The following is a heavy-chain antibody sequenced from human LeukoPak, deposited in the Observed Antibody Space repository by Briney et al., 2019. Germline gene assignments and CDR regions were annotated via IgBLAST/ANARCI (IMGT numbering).Heavy chain of an antibody. CDR1: GFTFRSYE. CDR2: ITSTGSNR. D-gene: IGHD5-24*01. CDR3: ATRGREGYNANYYGMDV. Sequence: PGGSLRLSCAASGFTFRSYEMNWVRQAPGRGLEWVAYITSTGSNRYYADSVKGRFTISRDNSKNTLFLQMNSLRAEDAAVYYCATRGREGYNANYYGMDVWGQGTTVTVSS. J-gene: IGHJ6*02. V-gene: IGHV3-48*03.